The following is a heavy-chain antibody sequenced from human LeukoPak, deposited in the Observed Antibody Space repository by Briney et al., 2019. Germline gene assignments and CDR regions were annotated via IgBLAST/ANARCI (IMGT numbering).Heavy chain of an antibody. Sequence: GGSLRLSCAASGFTFSSYMITWVRQAPGKGLEWVSMITGSGGSTYYADSVKGRFTVSRDNSKNTLYLQMNSLRVEDTAVYYCAKVRSSSLHDAFDIWGQGTVVTVSS. CDR2: ITGSGGST. CDR1: GFTFSSYM. D-gene: IGHD6-13*01. V-gene: IGHV3-23*01. J-gene: IGHJ3*02. CDR3: AKVRSSSLHDAFDI.